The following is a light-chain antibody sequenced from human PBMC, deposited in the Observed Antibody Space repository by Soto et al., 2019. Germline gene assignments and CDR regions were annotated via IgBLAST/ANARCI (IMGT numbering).Light chain of an antibody. CDR2: GAS. CDR3: QQYGSSPET. V-gene: IGKV3-20*01. CDR1: QSVSSSY. Sequence: ELVLTQSPGTLSLSPGERAKLSCRASQSVSSSYLAWYQQKPGQAPRLLIYGASSRATGIPDRFSGSGSGTDFTLTISRLEPEDVAVYYCQQYGSSPETFGQGTKV. J-gene: IGKJ1*01.